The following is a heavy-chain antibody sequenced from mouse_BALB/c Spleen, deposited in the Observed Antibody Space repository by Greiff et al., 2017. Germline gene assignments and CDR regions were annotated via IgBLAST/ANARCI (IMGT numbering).Heavy chain of an antibody. CDR2: IWAGGST. V-gene: IGHV2-9*02. CDR1: GFSLTSYG. Sequence: QVQLKESGPGLVAPSQSLSITCTVSGFSLTSYGVHWVRQPPGKGLEWLGVIWAGGSTNYNSALMSRLSISKDNSKSQVFLKMNSLQTDDTAMYYCARVRIYDGYSSWFAYGGQGTLVTVSA. J-gene: IGHJ3*01. D-gene: IGHD2-3*01. CDR3: ARVRIYDGYSSWFAY.